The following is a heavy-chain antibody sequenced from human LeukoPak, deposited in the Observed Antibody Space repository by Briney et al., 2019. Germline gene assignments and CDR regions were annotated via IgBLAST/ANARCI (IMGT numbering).Heavy chain of an antibody. D-gene: IGHD2-15*01. CDR1: GFTFSSYY. J-gene: IGHJ4*02. CDR3: ARVRDCGGGSCFSYLDY. V-gene: IGHV3-74*01. Sequence: GGSLRLSCAASGFTFSSYYMHWVRQVPGRGLVWVSRINGDESSTTYADSVKGRFTISRDNAKNTLYLQMNTLRAEDTAVYYCARVRDCGGGSCFSYLDYWGQGTLVTVSS. CDR2: INGDESST.